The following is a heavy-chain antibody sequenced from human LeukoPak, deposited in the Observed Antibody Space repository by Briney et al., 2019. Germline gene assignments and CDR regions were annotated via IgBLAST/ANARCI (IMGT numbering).Heavy chain of an antibody. J-gene: IGHJ4*02. CDR1: GFTLSNAW. V-gene: IGHV3-15*01. Sequence: GGSLRLSCAASGFTLSNAWMSWVRQAPGKGREWVGRLKSKTDGGTTDYAAPVKGRFTISRDDSKNTLYLQINSLKTEDTAVYYCTTVWFGELSGFWGQGTLVTVSS. CDR3: TTVWFGELSGF. CDR2: LKSKTDGGTT. D-gene: IGHD3-10*01.